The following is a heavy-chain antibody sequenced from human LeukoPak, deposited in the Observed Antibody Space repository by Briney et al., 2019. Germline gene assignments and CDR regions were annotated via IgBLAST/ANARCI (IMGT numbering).Heavy chain of an antibody. J-gene: IGHJ4*02. Sequence: PGGSLRLSCAASGFTFGSAMSWVRQAPGKGLEWISVISGSDGRTYYADSVKGRFTISRDNAKNSLYLQMNSLRAVDTAVYYCARDPGDRYYDSSGYSGYWGQGTLVTVSS. CDR3: ARDPGDRYYDSSGYSGY. CDR2: ISGSDGRT. D-gene: IGHD3-22*01. V-gene: IGHV3-23*01. CDR1: GFTFGSA.